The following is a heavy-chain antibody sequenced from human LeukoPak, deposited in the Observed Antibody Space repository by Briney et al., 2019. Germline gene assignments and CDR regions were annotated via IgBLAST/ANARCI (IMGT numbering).Heavy chain of an antibody. J-gene: IGHJ4*02. V-gene: IGHV5-51*01. CDR2: IYPGDSDT. D-gene: IGHD3-22*01. CDR3: ARQVVTPDAYYFDY. CDR1: GYSFTNYW. Sequence: QPGESLKISCTGSGYSFTNYWIGWVRQMPGKGLEWMGIIYPGDSDTRYSPSFQGQVTISADKSISTAYLQWSSLKASDTAMYYCARQVVTPDAYYFDYWGQGTLVTVSS.